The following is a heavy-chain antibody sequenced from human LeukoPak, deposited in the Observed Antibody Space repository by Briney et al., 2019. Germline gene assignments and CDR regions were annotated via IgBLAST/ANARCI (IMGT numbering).Heavy chain of an antibody. CDR1: GYSITSGYY. Sequence: SETLSLTCTVSGYSITSGYYWGWIRQPPGKGLEWIGSIYHSGSTFYNPSLKSRVTISVDPSKNQFSLKLSSVIVADTAVYYCARDQDYYGSGSYDPDHWGQGTLVTVSS. V-gene: IGHV4-38-2*02. D-gene: IGHD3-10*01. CDR2: IYHSGST. J-gene: IGHJ5*02. CDR3: ARDQDYYGSGSYDPDH.